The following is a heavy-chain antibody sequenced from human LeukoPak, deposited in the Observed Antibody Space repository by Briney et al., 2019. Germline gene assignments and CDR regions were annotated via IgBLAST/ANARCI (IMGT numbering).Heavy chain of an antibody. D-gene: IGHD6-19*01. Sequence: ASVKVSCKASGYTFTGYYMHWVRQAPGQGLEWMGWINPNSGGTNFAQKFQGRVTMTRDTSISTAYMELSRLRSDDTAVYYCARSIAVAVASPDYWGQGTLVTVSP. J-gene: IGHJ4*02. V-gene: IGHV1-2*02. CDR3: ARSIAVAVASPDY. CDR1: GYTFTGYY. CDR2: INPNSGGT.